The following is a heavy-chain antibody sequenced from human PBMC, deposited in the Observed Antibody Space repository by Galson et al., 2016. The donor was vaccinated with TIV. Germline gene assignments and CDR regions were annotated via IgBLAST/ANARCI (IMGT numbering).Heavy chain of an antibody. V-gene: IGHV3-23*01. D-gene: IGHD3/OR15-3a*01. J-gene: IGHJ6*02. CDR3: ARFMSLVRGMDV. Sequence: SLRLSCAASGFTFSTYALSWVRQAPGKGLEWVSTISSNGGSTYYAYSVKGRFTISRDNSKNTLYLQMNSLKPEDTAGYYCARFMSLVRGMDVWGQGTTVTVSS. CDR2: ISSNGGST. CDR1: GFTFSTYA.